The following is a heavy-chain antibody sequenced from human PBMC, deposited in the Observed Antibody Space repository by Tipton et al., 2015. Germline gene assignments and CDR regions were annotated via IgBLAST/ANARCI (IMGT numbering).Heavy chain of an antibody. CDR1: GGSISSYY. Sequence: TLSLTCTVSGGSISSYYWSWIRQPPGKGLEWIGYIYYSGSTNYNPPLKSRVTISVDTSKNQFSLKLSSVTAADTAVYYCARGHYVSRMDVWGQGTTVTVSS. CDR3: ARGHYVSRMDV. V-gene: IGHV4-59*01. D-gene: IGHD3-10*01. CDR2: IYYSGST. J-gene: IGHJ6*02.